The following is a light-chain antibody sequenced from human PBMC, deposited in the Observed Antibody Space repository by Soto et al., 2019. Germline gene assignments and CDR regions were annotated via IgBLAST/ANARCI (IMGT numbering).Light chain of an antibody. J-gene: IGKJ4*01. CDR2: GAS. V-gene: IGKV3-15*01. Sequence: EVVMTQSPATPSVSPGERATLSCRASQSVSSNLAWYQQKPGQAPRLLIYGASTRATGIPARFSGSGSGTEFTLTISSLQSEDFAVYYCQQYNNWPPVTFGGGTKVDIK. CDR1: QSVSSN. CDR3: QQYNNWPPVT.